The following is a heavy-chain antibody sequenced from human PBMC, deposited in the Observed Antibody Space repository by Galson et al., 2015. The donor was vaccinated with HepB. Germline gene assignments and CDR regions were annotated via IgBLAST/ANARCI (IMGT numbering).Heavy chain of an antibody. V-gene: IGHV1-18*01. J-gene: IGHJ4*02. CDR1: GYTFTSYG. CDR3: AAFPGIAVAGLLGY. CDR2: ISAYNGNT. D-gene: IGHD6-19*01. Sequence: SVKVSCKASGYTFTSYGISWVRKAPGQGLEWMGWISAYNGNTNYAQKLQGRVAMTTDTSTSTAYMELRSLRSDDTAVYYCAAFPGIAVAGLLGYWGQGTLVTVSS.